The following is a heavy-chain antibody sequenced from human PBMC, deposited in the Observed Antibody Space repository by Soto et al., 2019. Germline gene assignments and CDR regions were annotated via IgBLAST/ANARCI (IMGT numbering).Heavy chain of an antibody. D-gene: IGHD6-13*01. Sequence: ASVKVSCKASGYTFTSYGISWVRQAPGQGLEWMGWISAYNGNTNYAQKLQGRVTMTTDTSTSTAYMELRSLRSDDTAVYYCARDLYSSSSPNWFDPWGQGTLVTASS. CDR1: GYTFTSYG. CDR3: ARDLYSSSSPNWFDP. CDR2: ISAYNGNT. V-gene: IGHV1-18*01. J-gene: IGHJ5*02.